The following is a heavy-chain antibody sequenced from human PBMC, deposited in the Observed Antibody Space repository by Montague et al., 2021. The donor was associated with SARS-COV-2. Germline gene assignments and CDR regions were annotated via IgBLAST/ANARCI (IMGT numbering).Heavy chain of an antibody. D-gene: IGHD3-22*01. CDR3: ARAYYDGISGRLDQ. V-gene: IGHV3-30*04. CDR1: GFTFSAFA. Sequence: SLRLSCAVSGFTFSAFAMIWVRQPPGKGLESVALISHGGITEHCAASMNGRFTIFRDNSQNTLFLQMNRLSPEDTAMYYCARAYYDGISGRLDQWGQGTLVTVSS. J-gene: IGHJ4*02. CDR2: ISHGGITE.